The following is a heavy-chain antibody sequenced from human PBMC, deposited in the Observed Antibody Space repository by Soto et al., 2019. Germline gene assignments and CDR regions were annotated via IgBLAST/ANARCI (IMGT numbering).Heavy chain of an antibody. CDR2: IDIAGDT. J-gene: IGHJ4*02. CDR1: GFTFSSYD. CDR3: ARERDSFSRAWQEFDH. D-gene: IGHD3-16*01. V-gene: IGHV3-13*01. Sequence: GGSLRLSCAASGFTFSSYDMHRVRRPTGKGLEWVSAIDIAGDTYYSGSVKGRFTISRENAKNSLYLQMNSLRAEDTAVYYCARERDSFSRAWQEFDHWGLGTLVTVSS.